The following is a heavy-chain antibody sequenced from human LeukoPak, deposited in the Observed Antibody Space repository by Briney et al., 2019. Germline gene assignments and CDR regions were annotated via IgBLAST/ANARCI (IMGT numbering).Heavy chain of an antibody. Sequence: GGSLRLSCAASGFTFSSYGMHWVRQAPGKGLEWVAVIWYDGSNKYYADSVKGRFTTFRDNSKNTLYLQMNSLRAEDTAVYYCARTFDWSYRGQGTLVTVSS. J-gene: IGHJ4*02. CDR2: IWYDGSNK. CDR1: GFTFSSYG. D-gene: IGHD3-9*01. V-gene: IGHV3-33*01. CDR3: ARTFDWSY.